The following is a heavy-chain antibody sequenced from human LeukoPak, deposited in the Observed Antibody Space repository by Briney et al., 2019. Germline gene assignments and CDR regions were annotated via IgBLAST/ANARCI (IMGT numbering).Heavy chain of an antibody. Sequence: PGGSLRLSCAASGFTFSSYEMNWVRQAPGRGLEWLSYISGGGSTIYYADFVKGRFTISRDNAKNSLYLQMNSLRAEDTAVYYCARDRYYGSGIFDIWGQGTMVSVSS. D-gene: IGHD3-10*01. J-gene: IGHJ3*02. CDR3: ARDRYYGSGIFDI. CDR2: ISGGGSTI. V-gene: IGHV3-48*03. CDR1: GFTFSSYE.